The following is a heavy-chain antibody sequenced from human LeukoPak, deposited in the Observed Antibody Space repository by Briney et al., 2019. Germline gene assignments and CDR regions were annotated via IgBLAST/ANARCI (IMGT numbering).Heavy chain of an antibody. D-gene: IGHD3/OR15-3a*01. CDR1: GGSFSGYY. V-gene: IGHV4-34*01. Sequence: PSETLSLTCAVYGGSFSGYYWSWIRQPPGKGLEWIGEINHSGSTNYNPSLKSRVTISVDTSKNQFSLKLSSVTAADTAVYYCARDEIGLGIAYFDLWGRGTLVTVSS. CDR2: INHSGST. J-gene: IGHJ2*01. CDR3: ARDEIGLGIAYFDL.